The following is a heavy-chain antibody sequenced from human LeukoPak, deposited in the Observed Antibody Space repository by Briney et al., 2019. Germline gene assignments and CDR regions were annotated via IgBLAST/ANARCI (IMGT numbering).Heavy chain of an antibody. V-gene: IGHV3-30*02. CDR2: IRYDGSNK. CDR1: GFTFSSYG. CDR3: GRDLSGYYCIDY. J-gene: IGHJ4*02. Sequence: GGSLRLSCAASGFTFSSYGMHWVRQAPGKGLEWVAFIRYDGSNKYYADSVKGRFTISRDNSKNTLYLQMNSLRAEDTAVYYCGRDLSGYYCIDYWGQGTLVTVSS. D-gene: IGHD3-22*01.